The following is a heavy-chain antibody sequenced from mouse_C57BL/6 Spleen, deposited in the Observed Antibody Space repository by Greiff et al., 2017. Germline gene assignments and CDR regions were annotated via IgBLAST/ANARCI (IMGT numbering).Heavy chain of an antibody. V-gene: IGHV1-82*01. CDR3: ARAGKNYIDY. J-gene: IGHJ2*01. CDR1: GYAFSSSW. Sequence: VQLQQSGPELVKPGASVKISCKASGYAFSSSWMNWVKQRPGKGLEWIGRIYPGDGDTNYNGKFKGKATLTADKSSSTAYMHLSSLTSEDSAVYFCARAGKNYIDYGGQGTTLTVSS. D-gene: IGHD3-1*01. CDR2: IYPGDGDT.